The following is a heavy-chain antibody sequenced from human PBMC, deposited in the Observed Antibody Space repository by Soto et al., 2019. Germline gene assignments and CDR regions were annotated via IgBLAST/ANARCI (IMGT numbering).Heavy chain of an antibody. D-gene: IGHD6-13*01. Sequence: SVKVSCKASGFTFTSSAVQWVRQARGQRLEWIGWIVVGSGNTNYAQKFQERVTITRDMSTSTAYMELSSLRSEDTAVYYCAAETAAASYGMDAWGQGTTVTVYS. V-gene: IGHV1-58*01. J-gene: IGHJ6*02. CDR2: IVVGSGNT. CDR3: AAETAAASYGMDA. CDR1: GFTFTSSA.